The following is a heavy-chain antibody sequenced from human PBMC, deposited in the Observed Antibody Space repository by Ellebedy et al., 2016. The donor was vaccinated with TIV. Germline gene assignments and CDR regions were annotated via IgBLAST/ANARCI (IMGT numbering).Heavy chain of an antibody. CDR1: GGSFRGYY. D-gene: IGHD5-18*01. CDR3: ARYRPRVGYSYGYPPYYYMDV. Sequence: SETLSLTXAVYGGSFRGYYWSWIRQPPGKGLEWIGEINHSGSTNYNPSLKSRVTISVDTSKNQFSLKLSSVTAADTAVYYCARYRPRVGYSYGYPPYYYMDVWGKGTTVTVSS. V-gene: IGHV4-34*01. CDR2: INHSGST. J-gene: IGHJ6*03.